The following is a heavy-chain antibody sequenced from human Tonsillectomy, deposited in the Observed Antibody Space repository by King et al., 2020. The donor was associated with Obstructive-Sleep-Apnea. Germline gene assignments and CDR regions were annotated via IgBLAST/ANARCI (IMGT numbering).Heavy chain of an antibody. CDR3: ARDTSGSDFDY. D-gene: IGHD3-3*01. CDR1: GFTFSSYS. CDR2: ISSSSSTL. J-gene: IGHJ4*02. Sequence: VQLVESGGGLVQPGGSLRLSCAASGFTFSSYSMNWVRQAPGKGLEWVSYISSSSSTLYYADSVKGRFTISRDNAKNSLYLQMNSLRAEDTAVYYCARDTSGSDFDYWGQGTLVTVSS. V-gene: IGHV3-48*04.